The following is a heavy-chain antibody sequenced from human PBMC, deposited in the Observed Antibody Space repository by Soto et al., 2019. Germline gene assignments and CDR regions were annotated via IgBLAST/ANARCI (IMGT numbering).Heavy chain of an antibody. D-gene: IGHD3-9*01. CDR3: ARNSLTGYYNYYYSMDV. V-gene: IGHV5-51*01. CDR2: IYPDDSDT. J-gene: IGHJ6*04. Sequence: GESLKISCKSSGYSFSSYWIAWVRLMPGKGLEWMGSIYPDDSDTKYSPSFQGQVTISADKSISAAYLQWSSLKASDTAIYYCARNSLTGYYNYYYSMDVWGKGTTVNV. CDR1: GYSFSSYW.